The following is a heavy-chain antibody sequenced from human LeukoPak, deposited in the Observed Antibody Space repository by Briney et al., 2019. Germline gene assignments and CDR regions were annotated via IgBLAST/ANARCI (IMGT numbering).Heavy chain of an antibody. CDR3: ATTVAGYPDDYFDY. CDR2: TNQDGSKN. J-gene: IGHJ4*02. D-gene: IGHD6-19*01. V-gene: IGHV3-7*01. Sequence: PGGSLRLSCAASEFTFSNYWMSWVRQAPGKGLERVAHTNQDGSKNYYVDSMKGRFTISRYNAKNSLYLQMNSLRAEDTAVYYCATTVAGYPDDYFDYWGQGTLVTVSS. CDR1: EFTFSNYW.